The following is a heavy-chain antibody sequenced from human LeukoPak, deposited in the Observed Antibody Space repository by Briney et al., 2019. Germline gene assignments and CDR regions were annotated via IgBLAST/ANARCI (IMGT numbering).Heavy chain of an antibody. J-gene: IGHJ4*02. CDR1: GFTFSSHW. Sequence: GSLRLSCAASGFTFSSHWMSWVRQAPGKGLEWVANIKQDGSEKYYVDSVKGRFTISRDNAKNSLYLQMNSLRAEDTAVYYCARVLPGIAVAGNDCWGQGTLVTVSS. CDR3: ARVLPGIAVAGNDC. D-gene: IGHD6-19*01. V-gene: IGHV3-7*01. CDR2: IKQDGSEK.